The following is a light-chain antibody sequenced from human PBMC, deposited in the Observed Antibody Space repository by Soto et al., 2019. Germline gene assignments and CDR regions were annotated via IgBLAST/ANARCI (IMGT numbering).Light chain of an antibody. CDR2: GNS. V-gene: IGLV1-40*01. CDR1: SSNIGAGYD. J-gene: IGLJ2*01. Sequence: QSVLTQPPSVSGAPGQRVTISCTCSSSNIGAGYDVHWYQQLPGTAPKLLIYGNSNRPSGVPDRFSGSKSGTSASLAITGLQAEDEADYYCQSYDSSLSGSVVFGGGTKLTVL. CDR3: QSYDSSLSGSVV.